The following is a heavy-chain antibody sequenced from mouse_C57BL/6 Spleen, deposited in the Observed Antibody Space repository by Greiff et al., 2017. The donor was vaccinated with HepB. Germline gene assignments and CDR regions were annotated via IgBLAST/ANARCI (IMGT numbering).Heavy chain of an antibody. CDR3: ARDRGWGYFDY. V-gene: IGHV5-4*01. D-gene: IGHD3-3*01. CDR1: GFTFSSYA. CDR2: ISDGGSYT. Sequence: DVKLVESGGGLVKPGGSLKLSCAASGFTFSSYAMSWVRQTPEKRLEWVATISDGGSYTYYPDNVKGRFTISRDNAKNNLYLQMSHLKSEDTAMYYCARDRGWGYFDYWGQGTTLTVSS. J-gene: IGHJ2*01.